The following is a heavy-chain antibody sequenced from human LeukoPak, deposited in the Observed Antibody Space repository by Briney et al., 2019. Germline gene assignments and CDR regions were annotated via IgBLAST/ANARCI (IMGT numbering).Heavy chain of an antibody. J-gene: IGHJ3*02. CDR2: INSDGSST. D-gene: IGHD6-13*01. CDR1: GFTFSSYW. CDR3: ARSYSRGDAFDI. V-gene: IGHV3-74*01. Sequence: GGSLRLSCAASGFTFSSYWMHWVRQAPGKGLVWVSRINSDGSSTSYTDPVKGRFTISRDNAKNTLYLQMNSLRAEDTAVYYCARSYSRGDAFDIWGQGTMVTVSS.